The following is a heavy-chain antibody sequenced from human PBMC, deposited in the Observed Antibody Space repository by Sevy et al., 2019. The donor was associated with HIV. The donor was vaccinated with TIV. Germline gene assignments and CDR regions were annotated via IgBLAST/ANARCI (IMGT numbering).Heavy chain of an antibody. D-gene: IGHD2-21*01. CDR1: GFTFSSNW. Sequence: GGSLRLSCVASGFTFSSNWMTWVRQAPGKGLEWVANVKQDISEKYYADSVKGRFTISRDNAKNSLYLQMNSLRAEDTAVYYCARAQQVTMLVVIGGLYFDLWGQGTLDTVSS. CDR3: ARAQQVTMLVVIGGLYFDL. J-gene: IGHJ4*02. V-gene: IGHV3-7*01. CDR2: VKQDISEK.